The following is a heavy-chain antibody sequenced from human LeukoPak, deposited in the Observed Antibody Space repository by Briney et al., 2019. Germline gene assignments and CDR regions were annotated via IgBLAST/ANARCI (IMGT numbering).Heavy chain of an antibody. D-gene: IGHD1-1*01. CDR2: FYPGDSDT. J-gene: IGHJ4*02. CDR1: GYSFTYYW. CDR3: ARFRPRTKVDS. Sequence: GASLKISCKGSGYSFTYYWIAWLRHLPGKGVEWMGIFYPGDSDTRYGPSIQGQITFSAHKSISTAYLQWSSLQASDTTMYYCARFRPRTKVDSSGEGTLVTVSS. V-gene: IGHV5-51*01.